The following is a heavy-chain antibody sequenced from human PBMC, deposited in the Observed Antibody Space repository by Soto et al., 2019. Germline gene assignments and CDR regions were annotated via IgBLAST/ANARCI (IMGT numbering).Heavy chain of an antibody. CDR2: IRGGGADTT. Sequence: EVQLLESGGGLVQPGGSLRLSCTASGFTFVTYEMTWVRQAPGKGLDWVSTIRGGGADTTYYADSVRGRFTISRDNSKNTLYLHMSSLRPEDTAVYYCVKGSWLDDFGGQGTLVTVSS. V-gene: IGHV3-23*01. J-gene: IGHJ4*02. D-gene: IGHD3-9*01. CDR1: GFTFVTYE. CDR3: VKGSWLDDF.